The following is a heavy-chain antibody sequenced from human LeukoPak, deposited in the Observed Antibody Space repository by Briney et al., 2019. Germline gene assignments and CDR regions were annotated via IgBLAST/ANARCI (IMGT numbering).Heavy chain of an antibody. CDR2: INTDGSSA. CDR3: ARGDYALDI. D-gene: IGHD2-21*01. Sequence: PGGTLRLSCAASGFTFTTYWMHWARQAPGKGWVWVSRINTDGSSAGYADAAKGRFTNSRDNAKNTLYVQMNRLRAEDTAVYYCARGDYALDIWGQGTMVTVSS. CDR1: GFTFTTYW. J-gene: IGHJ3*02. V-gene: IGHV3-74*01.